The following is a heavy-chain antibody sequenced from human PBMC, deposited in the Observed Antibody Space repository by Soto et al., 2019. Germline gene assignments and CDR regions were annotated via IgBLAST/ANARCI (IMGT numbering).Heavy chain of an antibody. J-gene: IGHJ6*04. CDR1: GGSFSGYY. V-gene: IGHV4-34*01. CDR3: ARGDYDSSGYYYYYSGRDV. D-gene: IGHD3-22*01. Sequence: SETLSLTCAVYGGSFSGYYWSWIRQPPGKGLEWIGEINHSGSTNYNPSLKSRFTISVDTSKNKFSLKLSSVTAADTAVYYCARGDYDSSGYYYYYSGRDVWGKGTTVTVSS. CDR2: INHSGST.